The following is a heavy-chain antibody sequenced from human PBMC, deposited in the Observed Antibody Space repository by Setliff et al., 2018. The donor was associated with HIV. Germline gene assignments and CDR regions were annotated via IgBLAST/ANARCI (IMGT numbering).Heavy chain of an antibody. V-gene: IGHV1-18*01. Sequence: ASVKVSCKISGYIFSHYGVTWVRQAPGQGLEYMGYISGYTGITHYAQSFQGRVTMTTDPSKYTAYMELRSLKYDDTAVYYCARGAGNPHWYYDTWSGPSSGYFQHWGQGTLVTVSS. J-gene: IGHJ1*01. CDR2: ISGYTGIT. CDR3: ARGAGNPHWYYDTWSGPSSGYFQH. CDR1: GYIFSHYG. D-gene: IGHD3-3*01.